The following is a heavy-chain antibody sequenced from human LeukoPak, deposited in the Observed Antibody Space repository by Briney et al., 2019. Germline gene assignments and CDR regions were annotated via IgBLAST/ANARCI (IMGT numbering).Heavy chain of an antibody. J-gene: IGHJ5*02. CDR2: ISYDGTNK. CDR3: ARDWDGVRGVKMDP. Sequence: GGSLRLSCAASGFTFSNYAMQWVRQAPGKGLEWVAVISYDGTNKYYADSVKGRFTISRDNSKNTVYLQMNSLSAEDMAAYYCARDWDGVRGVKMDPWGQGILVIVSS. D-gene: IGHD3-10*01. V-gene: IGHV3-30-3*01. CDR1: GFTFSNYA.